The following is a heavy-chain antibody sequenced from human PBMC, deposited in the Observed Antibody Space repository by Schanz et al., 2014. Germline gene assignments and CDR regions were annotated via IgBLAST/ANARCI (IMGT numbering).Heavy chain of an antibody. Sequence: EVQLVESGGGLVKPGGSLRLSCATSGLTFTSAWMSWVRQAPGKGLEWVSAISGRDGSTYYADSVRGRFTISRDNSKNTLYLQMNSLRAEDTAVYYCARVKGGFDYWGQGTLVTVSS. D-gene: IGHD3-16*01. CDR1: GLTFTSAW. CDR3: ARVKGGFDY. J-gene: IGHJ4*02. CDR2: ISGRDGST. V-gene: IGHV3-23*04.